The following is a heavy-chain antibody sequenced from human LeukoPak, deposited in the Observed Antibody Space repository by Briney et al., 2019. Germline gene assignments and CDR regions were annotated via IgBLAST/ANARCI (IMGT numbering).Heavy chain of an antibody. J-gene: IGHJ6*03. CDR3: ATGRSMALGYSSGYRRCYYYYMDV. CDR1: GGSFSGYY. V-gene: IGHV4-34*01. Sequence: SETLSLTCAVYGGSFSGYYWSWIRQPPGKGREWIGEINHSESTNYNPSLKSRITISVKTSKNQFSMKLSSVTVAETAVYYCATGRSMALGYSSGYRRCYYYYMDVWGKGTTVTVSS. D-gene: IGHD6-19*01. CDR2: INHSEST.